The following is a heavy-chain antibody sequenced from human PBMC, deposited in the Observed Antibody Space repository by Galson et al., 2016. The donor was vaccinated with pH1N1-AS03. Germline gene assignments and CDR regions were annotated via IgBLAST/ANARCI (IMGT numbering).Heavy chain of an antibody. CDR2: ISSRGSTK. D-gene: IGHD6-13*01. J-gene: IGHJ3*01. V-gene: IGHV3-11*01. CDR3: ARDWGFSWTSRPTFDF. Sequence: SLRLSCAASGFTFTDYYMTWIRQAPGKGLELISYISSRGSTKYYADSVKGRFAISRDDTKKSVYLQMDRLRVEDTAVYYCARDWGFSWTSRPTFDFWGRGTMVAVSA. CDR1: GFTFTDYY.